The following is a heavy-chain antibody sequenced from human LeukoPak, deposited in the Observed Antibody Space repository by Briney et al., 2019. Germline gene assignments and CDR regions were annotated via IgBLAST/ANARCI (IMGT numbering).Heavy chain of an antibody. V-gene: IGHV3-48*01. D-gene: IGHD2-15*01. J-gene: IGHJ4*02. CDR2: ISSSSSTI. CDR1: GFTFSSYS. CDR3: ARRYCSGGSCCLDY. Sequence: GGSLRLSCAASGFTFSSYSMNWVRQAPGKGLEWVSYISSSSSTIYYADSVKGRFTISRDNAKNSLYLQMNSLRAEDTAVYYCARRYCSGGSCCLDYWGQGTLVTVSS.